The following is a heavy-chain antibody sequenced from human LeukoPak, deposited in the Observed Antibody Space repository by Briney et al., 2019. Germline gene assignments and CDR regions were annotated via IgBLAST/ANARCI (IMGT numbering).Heavy chain of an antibody. D-gene: IGHD4-17*01. V-gene: IGHV4-34*01. CDR1: GGSFSGYY. J-gene: IGHJ5*02. CDR2: INHSGST. Sequence: PSETLSLTCAVYGGSFSGYYWSWIRQPPGKGLEWIGEINHSGSTNYNPSLKSRVTISVDTSKNQFSLKLSSVTAADTAVYYCARDGGDYVVIPSGTWFDPWGQGTLVTVSS. CDR3: ARDGGDYVVIPSGTWFDP.